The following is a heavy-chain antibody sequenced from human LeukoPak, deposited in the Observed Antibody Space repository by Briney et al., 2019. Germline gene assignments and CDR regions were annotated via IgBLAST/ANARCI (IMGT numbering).Heavy chain of an antibody. D-gene: IGHD2-8*01. CDR3: ARPHSGTVNASTYGVIDY. Sequence: SETLSLTCAVYGGSFSGYYWSWIRQPPGKGLEWIGEINHSGSTNYNPSLKSRVTISVDTSKNHFSLKLSSVTAADTTMYYCARPHSGTVNASTYGVIDYWGQGTLVTVSS. CDR1: GGSFSGYY. CDR2: INHSGST. J-gene: IGHJ4*02. V-gene: IGHV4-34*01.